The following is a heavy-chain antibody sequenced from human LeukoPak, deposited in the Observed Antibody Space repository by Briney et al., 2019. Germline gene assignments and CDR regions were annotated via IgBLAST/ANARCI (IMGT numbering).Heavy chain of an antibody. CDR3: ARDYFRSGYDPFDY. Sequence: GGSLRLSCAASGFTFSSYSMNWVRQAPGKGLEWVSSISSSSSYIYYADSVKGRFTISRDNAKNSLYLQMNSLRAEDTAVYYCARDYFRSGYDPFDYWGQGTLVTVSS. J-gene: IGHJ4*02. D-gene: IGHD5-12*01. V-gene: IGHV3-21*01. CDR2: ISSSSSYI. CDR1: GFTFSSYS.